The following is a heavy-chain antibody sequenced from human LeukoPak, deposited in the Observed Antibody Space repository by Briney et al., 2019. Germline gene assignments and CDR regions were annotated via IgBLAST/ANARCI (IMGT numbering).Heavy chain of an antibody. CDR3: ARSDLYCSSTSCSAHAFDI. V-gene: IGHV1-69*06. D-gene: IGHD2-2*01. CDR1: GGTFSSYA. J-gene: IGHJ3*02. Sequence: ASVKVSCKASGGTFSSYAISWVRQAPGRGLEWMGGIIPIFGTANYAQKFQGRVTITADKSTSTAYMELSSLRSEDTAVYYCARSDLYCSSTSCSAHAFDIWGQGTMVTVSS. CDR2: IIPIFGTA.